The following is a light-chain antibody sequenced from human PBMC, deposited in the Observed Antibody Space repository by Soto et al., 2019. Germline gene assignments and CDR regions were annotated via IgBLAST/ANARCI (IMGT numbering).Light chain of an antibody. J-gene: IGKJ1*01. CDR1: QTISTC. CDR2: KAS. CDR3: QHYNTDYPTWT. Sequence: DIQLTQSPSTLSASVGDRVTLTCRASQTISTCLAWYQQKPGQAPKLLIYKASSLESGVPSRFSGSGSGTEFDLTITSLQPDHFETEYCQHYNTDYPTWTFGPGTNVEIK. V-gene: IGKV1-5*03.